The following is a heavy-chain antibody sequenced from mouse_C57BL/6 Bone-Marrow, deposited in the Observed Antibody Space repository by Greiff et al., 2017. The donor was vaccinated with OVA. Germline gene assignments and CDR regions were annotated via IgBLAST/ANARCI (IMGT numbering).Heavy chain of an antibody. CDR1: GYAFSSSW. Sequence: QVQLQQSGPELVKPGASVKISCKASGYAFSSSWMNWVKQRPGKGLEWIGRIYPGDGDTNYNGKFKGKATLTADKSSSTAYMQLSSLTSVDSGVYFGACRRGFAYWGQGTLVTVSA. V-gene: IGHV1-82*01. CDR3: ACRRGFAY. J-gene: IGHJ3*01. CDR2: IYPGDGDT. D-gene: IGHD6-1*01.